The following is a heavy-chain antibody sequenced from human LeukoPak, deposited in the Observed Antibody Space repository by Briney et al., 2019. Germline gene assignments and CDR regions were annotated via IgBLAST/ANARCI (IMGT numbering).Heavy chain of an antibody. Sequence: PSETLSLTCTVSGGSISSSSYYWGWIRQPPGKGLEWIGSIYYSGSTYYNPSLKSRVTISVDTSKNQFSLKLSSVTAADTAMYYCARESTTVAGTFDYWGQGTLVTVSS. D-gene: IGHD6-19*01. V-gene: IGHV4-39*02. CDR2: IYYSGST. CDR1: GGSISSSSYY. CDR3: ARESTTVAGTFDY. J-gene: IGHJ4*02.